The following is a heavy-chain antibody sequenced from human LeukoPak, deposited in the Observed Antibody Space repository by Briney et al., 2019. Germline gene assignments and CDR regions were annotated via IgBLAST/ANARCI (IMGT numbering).Heavy chain of an antibody. D-gene: IGHD3-10*01. Sequence: PSETLSLTCTVSGGSISSSSDYWGWIRQPPGKGLEWIGSIYYSGSTYYNPSLKSRVTISVDTSKNQFSLKLSSVTAADTAVYYCARRARGFGESPFDYWGQRTLVTVSS. CDR1: GGSISSSSDY. CDR3: ARRARGFGESPFDY. V-gene: IGHV4-39*01. CDR2: IYYSGST. J-gene: IGHJ4*02.